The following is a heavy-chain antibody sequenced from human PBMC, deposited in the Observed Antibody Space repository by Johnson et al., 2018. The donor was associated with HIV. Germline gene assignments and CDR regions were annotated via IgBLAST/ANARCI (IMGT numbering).Heavy chain of an antibody. D-gene: IGHD3-22*01. CDR2: INWNGGSI. J-gene: IGHJ3*02. Sequence: VQLVESGGGVVRPGGSLRLSCTASGFTFDDYGMSWVRQVPGKGLEWVSGINWNGGSIGYADSLKGRFTMSRDNAKNSLYLQMNSLRAEDTALYFCARDVRDYYDSSGYPYLDAFDIWGQGTMVTVSS. V-gene: IGHV3-20*04. CDR1: GFTFDDYG. CDR3: ARDVRDYYDSSGYPYLDAFDI.